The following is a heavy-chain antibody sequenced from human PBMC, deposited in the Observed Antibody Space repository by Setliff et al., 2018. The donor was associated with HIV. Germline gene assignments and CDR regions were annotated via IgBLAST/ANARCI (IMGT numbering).Heavy chain of an antibody. CDR2: IDHSGST. J-gene: IGHJ4*02. V-gene: IGHV4-34*01. Sequence: SETLSLTCAVYGTSLNTYYWTWIRYTPGRGLQWIGQIDHSGSTNYNPSLKGRVTLSVDASKNQFSLKVKSVTAADTATYYCAKKGRYYYGSGVTTDYFDYWGQETPVTVSS. D-gene: IGHD3-10*01. CDR3: AKKGRYYYGSGVTTDYFDY. CDR1: GTSLNTYY.